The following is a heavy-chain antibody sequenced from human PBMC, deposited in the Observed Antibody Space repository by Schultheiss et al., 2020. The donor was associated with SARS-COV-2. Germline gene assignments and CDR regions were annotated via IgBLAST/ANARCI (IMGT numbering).Heavy chain of an antibody. CDR2: INHSGST. J-gene: IGHJ4*02. D-gene: IGHD2-2*02. Sequence: SQTLSLTCTVSGGSISSYYWSWIRQPPGKGLEWIGEINHSGSTNYNPSLKSRVTISVDTSKNQFSLKLSSVTAADTAVYYCARYTSTGYCSSTSCYTDYFDYWGQGTLVTVSS. CDR3: ARYTSTGYCSSTSCYTDYFDY. V-gene: IGHV4-34*01. CDR1: GGSISSYY.